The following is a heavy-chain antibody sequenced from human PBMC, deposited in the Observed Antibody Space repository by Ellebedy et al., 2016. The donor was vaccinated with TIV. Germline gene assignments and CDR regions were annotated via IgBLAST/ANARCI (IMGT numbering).Heavy chain of an antibody. Sequence: ASVKVSCXTSGDTFSTHFMHWVRQAPGQGLEWMGIINPSGGGAIYAQKFQDRVTMTGDTPTSTVYMELNSLTSEDTAVYYCARDLIPSVVDGGDAFDIWGQGTMVTVSS. V-gene: IGHV1-46*01. D-gene: IGHD2-15*01. CDR3: ARDLIPSVVDGGDAFDI. CDR2: INPSGGGA. CDR1: GDTFSTHF. J-gene: IGHJ3*02.